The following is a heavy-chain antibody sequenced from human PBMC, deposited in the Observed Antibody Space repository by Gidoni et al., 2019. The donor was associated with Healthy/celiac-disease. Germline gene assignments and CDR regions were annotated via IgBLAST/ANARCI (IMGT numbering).Heavy chain of an antibody. CDR3: AREGRDYYDSSGYEGDY. J-gene: IGHJ4*02. V-gene: IGHV3-21*01. D-gene: IGHD3-22*01. CDR1: GFTFISYS. CDR2: ISSSSSYI. Sequence: EVQLVESGGGLVKPGGSLRLSFAASGFTFISYSMNWFRQAPGKGLEWGSSISSSSSYIYYADSVKGRFTISRDNAKNSLYLQMNSLRAEDTAVYYCAREGRDYYDSSGYEGDYWGQGTLVTVSS.